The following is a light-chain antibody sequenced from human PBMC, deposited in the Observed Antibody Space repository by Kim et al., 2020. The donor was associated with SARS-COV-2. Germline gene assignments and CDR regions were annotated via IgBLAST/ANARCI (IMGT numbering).Light chain of an antibody. CDR1: SSDIGAFNY. J-gene: IGLJ1*01. CDR2: DVS. Sequence: GQSITSSTRATSSDIGAFNYCSWCQQHPGKAPKLMIYDVSERPAGISTRFSGSTSGNTASLTISGLQAEDEADYYCSSYTAANTRVFGTGTKVTVL. V-gene: IGLV2-14*03. CDR3: SSYTAANTRV.